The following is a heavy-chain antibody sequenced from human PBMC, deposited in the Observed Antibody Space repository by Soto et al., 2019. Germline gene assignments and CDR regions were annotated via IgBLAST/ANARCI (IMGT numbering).Heavy chain of an antibody. CDR2: IIPIFDIT. CDR1: GGTFRSYS. Sequence: QVQLVQSGAEVKKPGSSVKVSCKASGGTFRSYSISWLRQSPGQGLEWMGGIIPIFDITNYAQKFQGRVTITADDSRSTAYMELSSLGSDDTAVYYCARPDEGGYSSNHHYFYALDVWGQGTTVTV. D-gene: IGHD3-22*01. CDR3: ARPDEGGYSSNHHYFYALDV. V-gene: IGHV1-69*01. J-gene: IGHJ6*02.